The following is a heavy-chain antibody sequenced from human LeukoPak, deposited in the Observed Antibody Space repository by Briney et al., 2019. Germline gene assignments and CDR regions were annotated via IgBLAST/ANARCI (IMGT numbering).Heavy chain of an antibody. Sequence: GGSLRLSCAASGFTFSSYVMHWVRQAPGKGLEWVAIISYDGSNEYYADSVKGRFTISRDNSKNTLYLQMNSLRAADTAVYYCAKGAFEYYDSSGLDYWGQGTLVTVSS. V-gene: IGHV3-30*04. D-gene: IGHD3-22*01. CDR1: GFTFSSYV. CDR2: ISYDGSNE. CDR3: AKGAFEYYDSSGLDY. J-gene: IGHJ4*02.